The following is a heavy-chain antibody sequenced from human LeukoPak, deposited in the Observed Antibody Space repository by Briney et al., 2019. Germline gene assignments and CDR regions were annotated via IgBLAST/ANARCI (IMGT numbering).Heavy chain of an antibody. D-gene: IGHD3/OR15-3a*01. J-gene: IGHJ6*02. CDR1: GFTFSSNY. CDR2: IYSGGRT. V-gene: IGHV3-66*01. Sequence: GGSLRLSCAASGFTFSSNYMSCVRQAPGKGLEWVSVIYSGGRTYYSDYVKGRFTISRDNSKNTLYLQMNGLRAEDTAVYYCARDWTRSPVYYYYGMDVWGQGTTVTVSS. CDR3: ARDWTRSPVYYYYGMDV.